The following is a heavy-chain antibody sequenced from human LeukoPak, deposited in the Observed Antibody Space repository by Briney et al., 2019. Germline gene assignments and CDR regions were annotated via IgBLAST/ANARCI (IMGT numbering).Heavy chain of an antibody. CDR2: IYYRGDT. CDR1: GXSISSTSYF. CDR3: ARYLNYADYTAAFDI. Sequence: SETLSLTCTVSGXSISSTSYFWGWXRQPPGKGLEWIGSIYYRGDTYYNPSLKSRVTISVDTSKNHFSLKLSSVTAADTAVYYCARYLNYADYTAAFDIWGQGTMVAVSS. D-gene: IGHD4-17*01. V-gene: IGHV4-39*02. J-gene: IGHJ3*02.